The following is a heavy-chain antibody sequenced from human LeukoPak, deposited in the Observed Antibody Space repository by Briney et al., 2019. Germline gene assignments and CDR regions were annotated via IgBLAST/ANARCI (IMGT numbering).Heavy chain of an antibody. CDR2: ISYDGSKK. J-gene: IGHJ4*02. D-gene: IGHD2-15*01. V-gene: IGHV3-30*04. Sequence: GRSLRLSCAASGFTLSSYAMHWVRQAPGKGLEWVAIISYDGSKKYYADSVKGRFTISRDNSKNTLYLQMNSLRAEDTAVYYCAKDNADMNYYFDYWGQGTLVTVSS. CDR3: AKDNADMNYYFDY. CDR1: GFTLSSYA.